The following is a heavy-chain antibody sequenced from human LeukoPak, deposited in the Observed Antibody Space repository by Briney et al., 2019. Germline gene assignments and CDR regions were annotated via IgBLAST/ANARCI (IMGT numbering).Heavy chain of an antibody. CDR2: IYHSGST. Sequence: SETLSLTCTVSGGSISSGYYWGWIRQPPGKGLEWIGTIYHSGSTYYNPSLKSRVTISVDTSKNQFSLKLSSVTAADTAVYYCARTVDTVATADAFDIWGQGTMVTVSS. CDR1: GGSISSGYY. V-gene: IGHV4-38-2*02. CDR3: ARTVDTVATADAFDI. J-gene: IGHJ3*02. D-gene: IGHD5-12*01.